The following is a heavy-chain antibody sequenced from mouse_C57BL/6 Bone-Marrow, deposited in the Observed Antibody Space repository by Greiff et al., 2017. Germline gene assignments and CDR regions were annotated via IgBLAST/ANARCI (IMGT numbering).Heavy chain of an antibody. J-gene: IGHJ2*01. CDR3: TRGGTGTDYYFDY. D-gene: IGHD4-1*01. CDR1: GFTFSSYA. Sequence: EVNLVESGEGLVKPGGSLKLSCAASGFTFSSYAMSWVRQTPEKRLEWVAYISSGGDYIYYADTVKGRFTISRDNARNTLYLQMSSLKSEDTAMYYCTRGGTGTDYYFDYWGQGTTLTVSS. CDR2: ISSGGDYI. V-gene: IGHV5-9-1*02.